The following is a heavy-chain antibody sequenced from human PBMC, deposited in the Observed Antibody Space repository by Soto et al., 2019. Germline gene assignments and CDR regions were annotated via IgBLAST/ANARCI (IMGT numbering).Heavy chain of an antibody. CDR1: GGTFGSYA. Sequence: QVQLVQSGAEVKKPGSSVKASCKASGGTFGSYAISWVRQAPGQGLEWMGGIIPIFGTANYAQKFQGRVTITADESTSTAYMELSSLRSEDTAVYYCARPTKPLYYYYGMDVWGQGTTVTVSS. V-gene: IGHV1-69*12. J-gene: IGHJ6*02. D-gene: IGHD1-1*01. CDR2: IIPIFGTA. CDR3: ARPTKPLYYYYGMDV.